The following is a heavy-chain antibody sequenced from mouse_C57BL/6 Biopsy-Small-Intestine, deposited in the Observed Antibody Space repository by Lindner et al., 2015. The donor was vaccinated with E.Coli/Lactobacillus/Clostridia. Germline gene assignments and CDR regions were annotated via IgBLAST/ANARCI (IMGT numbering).Heavy chain of an antibody. CDR3: AILHLHPTGARGFDY. V-gene: IGHV1-85*01. D-gene: IGHD4-1*01. CDR2: ISAYYGTT. CDR1: GYTFTTYG. J-gene: IGHJ4*01. Sequence: SVKVSCKTSGYTFTTYGIDWVRQAPGQGLEWVGWISAYYGTTKYAQKFEGRVTMTTDTPTRTAYMELTGLRSDDTAVYYCAILHLHPTGARGFDYWGQGTLVAVSS.